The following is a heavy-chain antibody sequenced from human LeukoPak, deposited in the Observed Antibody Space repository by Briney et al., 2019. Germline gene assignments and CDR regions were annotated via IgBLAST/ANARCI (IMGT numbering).Heavy chain of an antibody. Sequence: GGSLRLSCAASGFIFSSFSVTWVRQAPGKGLEWVANINKDGSEKNYVDSVKGRFTISRDNAKNSLYLQINSLRADDTAVYYCARYQVAIDYWGQGTLVTVSA. CDR1: GFIFSSFS. J-gene: IGHJ4*02. V-gene: IGHV3-7*03. D-gene: IGHD2-2*01. CDR3: ARYQVAIDY. CDR2: INKDGSEK.